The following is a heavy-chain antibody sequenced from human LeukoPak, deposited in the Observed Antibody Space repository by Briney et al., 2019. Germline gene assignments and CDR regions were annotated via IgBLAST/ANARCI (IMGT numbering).Heavy chain of an antibody. Sequence: PGGSLRLSCAVSGFSVSRYGMSWVRQAPGKELEWISAINLNGDTKYYADSVKGRFTISRDHSENTLYLQMNSLRTEDTAVYYCAQGYSSGWFPNWGQGSLVSVSS. CDR3: AQGYSSGWFPN. CDR2: INLNGDTK. CDR1: GFSVSRYG. V-gene: IGHV3-23*01. J-gene: IGHJ4*02. D-gene: IGHD6-19*01.